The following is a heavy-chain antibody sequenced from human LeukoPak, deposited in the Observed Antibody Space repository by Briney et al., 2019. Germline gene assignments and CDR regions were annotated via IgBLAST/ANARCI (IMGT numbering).Heavy chain of an antibody. Sequence: PGGSLRLSCAASGFTFSSYGMHWVRQAPGKGLEWLAFIRYDGSNKYYADSVKGRFTISRDNAKNTLNLQMNSLRAEDTAVYYCARDLGQYYDTSDNWFDPWGQGTLVTVSS. CDR3: ARDLGQYYDTSDNWFDP. CDR1: GFTFSSYG. CDR2: IRYDGSNK. V-gene: IGHV3-30*02. D-gene: IGHD3-22*01. J-gene: IGHJ5*02.